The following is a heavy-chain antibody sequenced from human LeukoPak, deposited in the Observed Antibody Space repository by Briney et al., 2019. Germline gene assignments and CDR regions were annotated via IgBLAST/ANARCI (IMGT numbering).Heavy chain of an antibody. J-gene: IGHJ4*02. V-gene: IGHV1-18*01. D-gene: IGHD4-17*01. CDR3: TSASLSRDDGDYISDY. Sequence: ASVKVSCKASGYTFTSYGISWVRQAPGQGLEWMGWISAYNANTHYAQKLQGRVTMTTDTSTSTAYMELRSLRSDDTAVYYCTSASLSRDDGDYISDYWGQGTLVTVSS. CDR1: GYTFTSYG. CDR2: ISAYNANT.